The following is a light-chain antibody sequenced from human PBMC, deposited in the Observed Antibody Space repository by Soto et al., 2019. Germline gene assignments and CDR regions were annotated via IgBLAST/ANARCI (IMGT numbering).Light chain of an antibody. Sequence: DTQMTQSPSSLSASVGDRVTITCRASQGISNYLAWYQQKPGKVPKLLMYAASTLRSGVTSRFSGSGSGTDFTLIISSLQPEDVATYYCQKYNSAPWTFDQGTTVEIK. CDR3: QKYNSAPWT. J-gene: IGKJ1*01. CDR1: QGISNY. CDR2: AAS. V-gene: IGKV1-27*01.